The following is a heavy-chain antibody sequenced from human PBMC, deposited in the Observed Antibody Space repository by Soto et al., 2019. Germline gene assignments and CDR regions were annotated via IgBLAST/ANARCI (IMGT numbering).Heavy chain of an antibody. CDR2: INSDGSST. J-gene: IGHJ4*02. V-gene: IGHV3-74*01. CDR3: ASPSGRAAAGTDDY. CDR1: GFTFSSYW. D-gene: IGHD6-13*01. Sequence: GGSLRLSCAASGFTFSSYWMHWVRQAPGKGLVWVSRINSDGSSTSYADSVKGRFTISRDNAKNTLYLQMNSLRAEDTAVYYCASPSGRAAAGTDDYWGQGTLVTVSS.